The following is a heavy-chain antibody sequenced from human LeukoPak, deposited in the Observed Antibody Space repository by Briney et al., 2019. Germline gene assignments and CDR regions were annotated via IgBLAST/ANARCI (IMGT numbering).Heavy chain of an antibody. V-gene: IGHV3-64*02. J-gene: IGHJ4*02. CDR2: ISSDGDNT. CDR3: ARAALEYCGGDCLDY. Sequence: GGSLRLSCAASGFTFSSYSMHWVSQAPGKGLEYVSVISSDGDNTYYAGSVKGRFTISRDNSKNTLYLQMGSLRAEDMAVYYCARAALEYCGGDCLDYWGQGTLVTVPS. D-gene: IGHD2-21*01. CDR1: GFTFSSYS.